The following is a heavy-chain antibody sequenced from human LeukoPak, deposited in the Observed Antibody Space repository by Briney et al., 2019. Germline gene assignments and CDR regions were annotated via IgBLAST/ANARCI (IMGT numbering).Heavy chain of an antibody. CDR3: ARDPLPGYCSSTSCYGQGSDAFDI. CDR2: IKQDGSEK. J-gene: IGHJ3*02. CDR1: GFTFSSYW. D-gene: IGHD2-2*01. Sequence: QPGGSLRLSCAASGFTFSSYWMSWVRQAPGKGLEWVANIKQDGSEKYYVDSVKGRFTISRDNAKNSLYLQMNSLRAEDTAVYYCARDPLPGYCSSTSCYGQGSDAFDIWGQGTMVTVSS. V-gene: IGHV3-7*01.